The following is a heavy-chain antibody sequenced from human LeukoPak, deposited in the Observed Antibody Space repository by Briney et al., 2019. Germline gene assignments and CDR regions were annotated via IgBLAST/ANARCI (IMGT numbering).Heavy chain of an antibody. J-gene: IGHJ4*02. CDR1: GFTFSSYA. D-gene: IGHD3-22*01. Sequence: GGSLRLPCVASGFTFSSYAMSWVRQAPGKGLEWVAIIWLDGSATYYGDSVKGRFTISRDNSKNTLSLQMNSLRAEDTAVYYCARDYYDGSAYYSYYEYWGQGTLVTVSS. V-gene: IGHV3-33*08. CDR2: IWLDGSAT. CDR3: ARDYYDGSAYYSYYEY.